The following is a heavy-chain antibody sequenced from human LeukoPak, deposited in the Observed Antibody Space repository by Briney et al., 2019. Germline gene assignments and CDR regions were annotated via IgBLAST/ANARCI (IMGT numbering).Heavy chain of an antibody. J-gene: IGHJ4*02. Sequence: GGSLRLSCAASGFTFSSYSMNWVRQAPGKGLEWVSSISSSSSYIYYADSVKGRFTISRDNAKNSLYLQMNSLRAEDTAVYYCAREGDSSGYYDDYWGQGTLVTVSS. CDR2: ISSSSSYI. CDR1: GFTFSSYS. V-gene: IGHV3-21*01. D-gene: IGHD3-22*01. CDR3: AREGDSSGYYDDY.